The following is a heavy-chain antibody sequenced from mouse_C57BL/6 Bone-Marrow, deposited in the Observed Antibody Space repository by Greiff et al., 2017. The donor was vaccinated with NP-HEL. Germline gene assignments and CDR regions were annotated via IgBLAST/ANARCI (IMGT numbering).Heavy chain of an antibody. CDR2: IHPNSGST. Sequence: QVQLQQPGAELVKPGASVKLSCKASGYTFTSYWMHWVKQRPGQGLEWIGMIHPNSGSTNYNEKFKSKATLTVDKSSSTAYMQLSSLTSEDSAVYYCARGMDYDGYFDVWGTGTTVTVSS. J-gene: IGHJ1*03. V-gene: IGHV1-64*01. CDR1: GYTFTSYW. CDR3: ARGMDYDGYFDV. D-gene: IGHD2-4*01.